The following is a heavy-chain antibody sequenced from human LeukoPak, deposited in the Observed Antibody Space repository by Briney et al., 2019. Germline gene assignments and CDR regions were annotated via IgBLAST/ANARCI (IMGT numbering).Heavy chain of an antibody. Sequence: SVKVSCKASGYTFTSYGISWARQAPGQGLEWMGGTIPIFGTANYAQKFQGRVTITADESTSTAYMELSSLRSEDTAVYYCAREYVGCGGDCDGLDVWGKGTTVTVSS. CDR3: AREYVGCGGDCDGLDV. D-gene: IGHD2-21*01. J-gene: IGHJ6*04. V-gene: IGHV1-69*13. CDR1: GYTFTSYG. CDR2: TIPIFGTA.